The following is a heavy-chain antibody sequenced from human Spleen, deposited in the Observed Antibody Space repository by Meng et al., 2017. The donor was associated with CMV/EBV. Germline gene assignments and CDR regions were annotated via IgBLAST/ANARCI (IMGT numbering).Heavy chain of an antibody. J-gene: IGHJ4*02. CDR1: GYTFSSYG. CDR2: ISIHNAKT. D-gene: IGHD3-9*01. V-gene: IGHV1-18*01. Sequence: ASVKVSCKASGYTFSSYGISWVRQAPGQGLEWMGWISIHNAKTTYGQKVQGRVTMTTDTSTSTAHMELRSLRPDDTAVYYCARVRDILTVQGVRYLDYWGQGTLVTVSS. CDR3: ARVRDILTVQGVRYLDY.